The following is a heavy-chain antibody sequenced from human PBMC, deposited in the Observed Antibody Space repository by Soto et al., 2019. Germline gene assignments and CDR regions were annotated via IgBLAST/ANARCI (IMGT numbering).Heavy chain of an antibody. D-gene: IGHD5-18*01. J-gene: IGHJ5*02. CDR2: IYYSGST. V-gene: IGHV4-31*03. CDR1: GGSISSGGYY. CDR3: ARENTAMSGGWFDP. Sequence: PSETLSLTCTVSGGSISSGGYYWSWIRQHPGKGLEWIGYIYYSGSTYYNPSLKSRVTISVDTSKNQFSLKLSSVTAADTAVYYCARENTAMSGGWFDPWGQGTLVTVSS.